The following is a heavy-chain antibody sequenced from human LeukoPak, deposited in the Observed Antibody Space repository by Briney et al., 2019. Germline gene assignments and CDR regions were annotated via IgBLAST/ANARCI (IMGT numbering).Heavy chain of an antibody. J-gene: IGHJ4*02. CDR3: ARTYSSSSASDY. CDR2: IYPGDSDT. V-gene: IGHV5-51*01. CDR1: GYSSSSYW. D-gene: IGHD6-6*01. Sequence: GESLKISCKGSGYSSSSYWIGWVRQMPGKGLEWMGIIYPGDSDTTYSPSFQGQVTISADKSISTAYLQWSSLKASDTAIYYCARTYSSSSASDYWGQGTLVTVSS.